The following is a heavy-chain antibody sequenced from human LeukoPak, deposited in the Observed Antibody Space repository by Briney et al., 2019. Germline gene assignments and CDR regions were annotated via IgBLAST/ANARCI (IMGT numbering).Heavy chain of an antibody. CDR3: AKDSSWAAAAPYYYYGMDV. J-gene: IGHJ6*02. D-gene: IGHD6-13*01. Sequence: QPGGSLRLSCTASGFTFSSYSMNWVRQAPGKGLEWLSYISWGSNVIYYADSVKGRFTISRDNSKNTLYLQMNSLRAEDTAVYYCAKDSSWAAAAPYYYYGMDVWGQGTTVTVSS. CDR1: GFTFSSYS. V-gene: IGHV3-48*01. CDR2: ISWGSNVI.